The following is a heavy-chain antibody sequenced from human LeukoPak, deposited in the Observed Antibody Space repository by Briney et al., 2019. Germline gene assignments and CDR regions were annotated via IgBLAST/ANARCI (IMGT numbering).Heavy chain of an antibody. CDR2: ISYDGSNK. D-gene: IGHD3-16*01. V-gene: IGHV3-30-3*01. J-gene: IGHJ4*02. Sequence: GGSLRLSCAASGFTFSGSAMHWVRQAPGKGLEWVAVISYDGSNKYYADSVKGRFTISRDNSKNTLYLQMNSLRAEDTAVYYCARDPGGYYFDYWGQGTLVTVSS. CDR3: ARDPGGYYFDY. CDR1: GFTFSGSA.